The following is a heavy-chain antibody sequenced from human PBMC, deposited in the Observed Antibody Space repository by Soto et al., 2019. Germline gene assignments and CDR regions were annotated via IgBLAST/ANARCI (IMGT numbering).Heavy chain of an antibody. Sequence: GGSPRLSCAASGFTFSSYAMHWVRQAPGKGLEWVAVISYDGSNKYYADSVKGRFTISRDNSKNTLYLQMNSLRAEDTAVYYCAREGSVSGMDVWGQGTTVTVSS. V-gene: IGHV3-30-3*01. CDR1: GFTFSSYA. CDR3: AREGSVSGMDV. D-gene: IGHD6-19*01. J-gene: IGHJ6*02. CDR2: ISYDGSNK.